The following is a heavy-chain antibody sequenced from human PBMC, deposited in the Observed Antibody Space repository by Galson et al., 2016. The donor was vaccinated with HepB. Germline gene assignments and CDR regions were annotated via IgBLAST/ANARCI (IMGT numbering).Heavy chain of an antibody. D-gene: IGHD3-10*01. CDR1: GFPFSSYS. Sequence: SLRLSCAASGFPFSSYSMNWVRQAPGKGLEWVSSISGSYYTNYADSVKGRFTISRDNAKNSVYLQINSLRAEDTAVYYRASDTLVVSRGVIFYMDVWGKGTTVTVAS. CDR2: ISGSYYT. CDR3: ASDTLVVSRGVIFYMDV. J-gene: IGHJ6*03. V-gene: IGHV3-21*01.